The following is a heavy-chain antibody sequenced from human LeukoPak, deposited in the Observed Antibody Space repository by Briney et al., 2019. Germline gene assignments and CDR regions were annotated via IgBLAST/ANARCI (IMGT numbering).Heavy chain of an antibody. Sequence: ASVKVSCKVSGYTLTELSMHWVRQAPGKGLEWMGGFDPEDGETIYAQKFQGRITMTEDTSTDTAYMELSSLRSEDTAVYYCARSKEFLYQLLLDYWGQGTLVTVSS. J-gene: IGHJ4*02. D-gene: IGHD2-2*01. CDR1: GYTLTELS. V-gene: IGHV1-24*01. CDR3: ARSKEFLYQLLLDY. CDR2: FDPEDGET.